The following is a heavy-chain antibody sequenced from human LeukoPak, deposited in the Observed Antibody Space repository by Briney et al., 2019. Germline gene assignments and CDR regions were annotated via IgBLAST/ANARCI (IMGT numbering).Heavy chain of an antibody. V-gene: IGHV3-33*03. J-gene: IGHJ3*02. CDR1: GFTFSDYG. CDR3: ARADLGYCSSTSCYIGDAFDI. CDR2: IWYDGTNK. D-gene: IGHD2-2*02. Sequence: PGGSLRLSCAASGFTFSDYGMHWVRQAPGKGLEWVAVIWYDGTNKRYAESVKGRFAISRDDSKNTLYLQMNGLRVEDTAVYYCARADLGYCSSTSCYIGDAFDIWGQGTMVTVSS.